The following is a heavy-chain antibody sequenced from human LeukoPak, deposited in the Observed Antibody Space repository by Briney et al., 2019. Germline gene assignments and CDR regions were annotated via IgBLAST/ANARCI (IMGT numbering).Heavy chain of an antibody. Sequence: PGGSLRLSGAASGFTFSSYAMSWVRQAPGKVLEWVSSISGNGGSTKYADSVKGRFTISRDNSKNTLYLQMNSLRAEDTAVYYCAKGLTVTMWGQGMDVWGQGTTVTVSS. J-gene: IGHJ6*02. CDR3: AKGLTVTMWGQGMDV. CDR1: GFTFSSYA. V-gene: IGHV3-23*01. D-gene: IGHD4-11*01. CDR2: ISGNGGST.